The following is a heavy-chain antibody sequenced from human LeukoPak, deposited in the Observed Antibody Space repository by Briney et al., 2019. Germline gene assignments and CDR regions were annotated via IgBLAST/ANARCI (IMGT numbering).Heavy chain of an antibody. CDR3: ARSPPPYYDSSGPTEFDI. CDR2: IYPDDSDT. D-gene: IGHD3-22*01. J-gene: IGHJ3*02. CDR1: GYRFTSYW. Sequence: GESLKISCKGSGYRFTSYWVGWVRQMPGKGLEWMGIIYPDDSDTRYSPSFQGQVTISADKSISTAYLQWSSLKASDTAMYYCARSPPPYYDSSGPTEFDIWGQGTMVTVSS. V-gene: IGHV5-51*01.